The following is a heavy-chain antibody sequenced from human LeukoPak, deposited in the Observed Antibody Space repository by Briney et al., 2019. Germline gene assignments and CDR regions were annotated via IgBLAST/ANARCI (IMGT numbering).Heavy chain of an antibody. CDR1: GFNFNSYG. CDR2: ISGGDGNT. CDR3: AKEWDY. V-gene: IGHV3-23*01. J-gene: IGHJ4*02. Sequence: GGSLRLSCVASGFNFNSYGMTWVRQAPGKGLEWVSSISGGDGNTYYADSVKGRFTISRDNPKNKVYLQMNSLRAEDTAVYYCAKEWDYWGQGTLVTVSS.